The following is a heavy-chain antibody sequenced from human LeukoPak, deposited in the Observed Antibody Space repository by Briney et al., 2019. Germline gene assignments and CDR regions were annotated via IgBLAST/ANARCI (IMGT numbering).Heavy chain of an antibody. CDR2: IIPIFGTA. Sequence: ASVKVSCKASGGTFSSYAISWVRQAPGQGLEWMGGIIPIFGTANYAQKFQGRVTITADESTSTAYMELSSLRSEDTAVYYCARRDRYDSSGYYFGYFDLWGRGTLVTVSS. CDR3: ARRDRYDSSGYYFGYFDL. J-gene: IGHJ2*01. D-gene: IGHD3-22*01. V-gene: IGHV1-69*13. CDR1: GGTFSSYA.